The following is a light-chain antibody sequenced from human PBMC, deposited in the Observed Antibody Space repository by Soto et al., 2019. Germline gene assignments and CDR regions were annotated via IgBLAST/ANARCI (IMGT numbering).Light chain of an antibody. CDR3: QSYDASNVV. CDR2: KNN. CDR1: SGSIASYY. J-gene: IGLJ2*01. Sequence: NFMLTQPHSVSESPGKTVTISCTRSSGSIASYYVQWYQQRPGSAPTTLIYKNNQRPSGVPDRFSGSIDSSSNSASLTISGLKTEDESDYYCQSYDASNVVFGGGTKLTVL. V-gene: IGLV6-57*04.